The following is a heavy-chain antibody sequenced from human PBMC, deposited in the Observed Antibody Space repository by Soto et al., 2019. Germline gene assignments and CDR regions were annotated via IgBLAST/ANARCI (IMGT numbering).Heavy chain of an antibody. Sequence: GGSLRLSCAASGFTFSSYAMHWVRQAPGKGLEWVAVISYDGSNKYYADSVKGRFTISRDNSKNTLYLQMNSLRAEDTAVYYCARKPYSSSWYLGYGMDVWGQGTTVTVAS. J-gene: IGHJ6*02. CDR1: GFTFSSYA. D-gene: IGHD6-13*01. CDR2: ISYDGSNK. V-gene: IGHV3-30-3*01. CDR3: ARKPYSSSWYLGYGMDV.